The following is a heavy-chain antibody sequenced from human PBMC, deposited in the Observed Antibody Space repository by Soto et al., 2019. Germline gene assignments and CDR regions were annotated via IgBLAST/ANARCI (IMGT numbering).Heavy chain of an antibody. J-gene: IGHJ4*02. CDR3: VKETGNYYDSSGYYSLGY. CDR1: GFTFSSYW. V-gene: IGHV3-7*05. D-gene: IGHD3-22*01. Sequence: GGSLRLSCAASGFTFSSYWMSWVRQAPGKGLEWVANIKQDGSEKYYVDSVKGRFTISRDNAKNSLYLQMNSLIAEDTAVYYCVKETGNYYDSSGYYSLGYWGQGTLVTVSS. CDR2: IKQDGSEK.